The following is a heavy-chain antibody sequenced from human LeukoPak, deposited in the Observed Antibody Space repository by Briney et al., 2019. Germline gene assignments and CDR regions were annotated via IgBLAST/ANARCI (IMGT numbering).Heavy chain of an antibody. D-gene: IGHD3-22*01. CDR3: AKDIEYYDSSGSFDY. Sequence: GRSLRLSCAASGFTFDDYAMHWVRQAPGKGLEWVSGISWNSGSIGYADSAKGRFTISRDNAKNSLYLQMNSLRAEDTALYYCAKDIEYYDSSGSFDYWGQGTLVTVSS. V-gene: IGHV3-9*01. CDR1: GFTFDDYA. CDR2: ISWNSGSI. J-gene: IGHJ4*02.